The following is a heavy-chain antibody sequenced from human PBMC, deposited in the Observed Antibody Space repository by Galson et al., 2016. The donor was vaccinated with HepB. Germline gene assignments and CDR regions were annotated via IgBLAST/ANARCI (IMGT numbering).Heavy chain of an antibody. J-gene: IGHJ4*02. CDR1: GFTFVNYW. D-gene: IGHD6-6*01. CDR3: ARSKYLDY. Sequence: SLRLFCAASGFTFVNYWMCWVRQAPGKGLEWVSRINTDGSRKSYADYVQGRFSISRDNAKNTVSLQINSLRAEDTAVYHCARSKYLDYWGQGTLVTVSS. V-gene: IGHV3-74*01. CDR2: INTDGSRK.